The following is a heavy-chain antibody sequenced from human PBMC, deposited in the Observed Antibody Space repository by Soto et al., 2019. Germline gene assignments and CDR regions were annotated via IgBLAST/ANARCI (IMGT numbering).Heavy chain of an antibody. D-gene: IGHD4-4*01. CDR2: IIPVYGTE. V-gene: IGHV1-69*01. Sequence: QVQLVQSGAEVKKPGSSVKVSCKASGGTFSSYAISWVRQAPGQGLEWMGGIIPVYGTENYVQKFQGRVTSTADESTSTAYMELSSLRSEDTAVYYCARARDTVTSTWPFDYWGQGTLVTVSS. J-gene: IGHJ4*02. CDR3: ARARDTVTSTWPFDY. CDR1: GGTFSSYA.